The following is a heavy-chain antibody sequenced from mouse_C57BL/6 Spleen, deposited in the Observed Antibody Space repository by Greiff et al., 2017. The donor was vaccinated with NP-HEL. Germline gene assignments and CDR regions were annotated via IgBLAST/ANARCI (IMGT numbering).Heavy chain of an antibody. J-gene: IGHJ1*03. CDR3: ARHYGNLWYFDV. V-gene: IGHV1-26*01. Sequence: EVKVVESGPELVKPGASVKISCKASGYTFTDYYMNWVKQSHGKSLEWIGDINPNNGGTSYNQKFKGKATLTVDKSSSTAYMELRSLTSEDSAVYYCARHYGNLWYFDVWGTGTTVTVSS. CDR1: GYTFTDYY. CDR2: INPNNGGT. D-gene: IGHD2-1*01.